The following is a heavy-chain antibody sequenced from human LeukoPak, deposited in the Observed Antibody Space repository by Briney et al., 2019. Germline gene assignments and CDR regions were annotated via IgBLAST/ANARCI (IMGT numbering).Heavy chain of an antibody. CDR2: INPSGGST. D-gene: IGHD2-2*01. CDR3: ARGNIVVVPAAIGIGRIDAFDI. CDR1: EYTFTSYY. J-gene: IGHJ3*02. Sequence: ASVKVSCKASEYTFTSYYMQWVRQAPGQGLEWMGIINPSGGSTSYAQKFQGRVTMTRDMSTSTVYMELSSLRSEDTAVYYCARGNIVVVPAAIGIGRIDAFDIWGQGTMVTVSS. V-gene: IGHV1-46*01.